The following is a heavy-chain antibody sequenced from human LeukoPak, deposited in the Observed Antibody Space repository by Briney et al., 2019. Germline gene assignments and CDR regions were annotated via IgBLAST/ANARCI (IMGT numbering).Heavy chain of an antibody. D-gene: IGHD3-10*01. CDR3: AKGGLGFGELLTCRS. V-gene: IGHV3-23*01. Sequence: PGGSLRLSCAASGFTVSSNYMTWVRQAPGKGLEWVSAISGSGGSTYYADSVKGRFTISRDNSKNTLYLQMNSLRAEDTAVYYCAKGGLGFGELLTCRSWGQGTLVTVSS. CDR2: ISGSGGST. J-gene: IGHJ4*02. CDR1: GFTVSSNY.